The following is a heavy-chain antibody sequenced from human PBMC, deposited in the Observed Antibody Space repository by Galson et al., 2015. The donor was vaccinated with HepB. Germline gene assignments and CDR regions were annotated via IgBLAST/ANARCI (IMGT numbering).Heavy chain of an antibody. D-gene: IGHD5-18*01. CDR2: IGGSGGST. V-gene: IGHV3-23*01. J-gene: IGHJ4*02. CDR1: GFTFTKYA. Sequence: SLRLSCAASGFTFTKYAMSWVRQAPGKGLEWVSAIGGSGGSTYYADSVRGRFTISRDNSQNTVFLQMNSLRAEDTAVYYCAKEGGTYTYECLDYWGQGTLVIVSS. CDR3: AKEGGTYTYECLDY.